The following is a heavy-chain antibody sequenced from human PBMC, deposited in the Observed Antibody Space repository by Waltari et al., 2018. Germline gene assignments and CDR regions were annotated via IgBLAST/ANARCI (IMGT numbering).Heavy chain of an antibody. CDR2: ISTDASDT. J-gene: IGHJ6*02. D-gene: IGHD1-1*01. Sequence: EEQLVESGGGLVQPGDSLRLSCAASGFTFSSFGMNWVRQSPGKGPLWVSRISTDASDTTYADSVKGRFTISRDNAMNTLYLQMNRLRAEDTAVYFCARVSRRTYRSPVPGRHYYYGMDVWGQGTTVTVSS. V-gene: IGHV3-74*03. CDR1: GFTFSSFG. CDR3: ARVSRRTYRSPVPGRHYYYGMDV.